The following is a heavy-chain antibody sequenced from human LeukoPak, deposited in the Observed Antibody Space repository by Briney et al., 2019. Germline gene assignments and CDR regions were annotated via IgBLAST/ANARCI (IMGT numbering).Heavy chain of an antibody. CDR3: ARDHRPSYDFWSGYYDAFDI. V-gene: IGHV1-46*01. J-gene: IGHJ3*02. CDR1: GYTFTNYY. Sequence: ASVKVSCKASGYTFTNYYMHWARQAPGQGLEWMRLINPTGTSTNYAQKFRGRVTMTRDTSTTTVYMELSSLRSDDTAVYYCARDHRPSYDFWSGYYDAFDIWGQGTMVTVSS. D-gene: IGHD3-3*01. CDR2: INPTGTST.